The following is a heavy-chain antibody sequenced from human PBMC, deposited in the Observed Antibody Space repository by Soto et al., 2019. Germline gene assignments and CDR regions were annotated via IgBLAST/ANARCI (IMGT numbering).Heavy chain of an antibody. Sequence: QVQLVESGGGVVQPGRSLRLSCAASGFTFSSYGMHWVRQAPGKGLEWVAVISYDGSNKYYADSVKGRFTISRDNSKNTLYLQMNSLRAEDTAVYYCAKDRPPSVAGLDYWGQGTLVTVSS. CDR1: GFTFSSYG. D-gene: IGHD6-19*01. J-gene: IGHJ4*02. CDR3: AKDRPPSVAGLDY. V-gene: IGHV3-30*18. CDR2: ISYDGSNK.